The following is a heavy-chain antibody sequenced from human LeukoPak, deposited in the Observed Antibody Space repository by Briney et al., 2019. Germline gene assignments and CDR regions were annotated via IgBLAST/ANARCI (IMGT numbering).Heavy chain of an antibody. V-gene: IGHV3-73*01. J-gene: IGHJ5*02. Sequence: GGSLRLSCAAYGFNLSDAAIHSVRQASGKGLEWVGLIDRPAKSYATAYGASVGGRFTISRDDSKNTAYLQMNSLKAEDTALYYASRDRGTYNGLDPWGQGTLVTVSS. D-gene: IGHD1-14*01. CDR3: SRDRGTYNGLDP. CDR1: GFNLSDAA. CDR2: IDRPAKSYAT.